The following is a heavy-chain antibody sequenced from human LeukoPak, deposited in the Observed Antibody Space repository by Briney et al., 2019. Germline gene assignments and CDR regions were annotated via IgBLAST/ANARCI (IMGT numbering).Heavy chain of an antibody. CDR3: ASHMYSSSPFFDY. Sequence: SETLSLTCTVSGGSLRSYCWNWIRQPPGKGLEWIGYIYYSGSTDYNPSLRSRVTISVDTSKNQFSLKLSSVTAADTAVYYCASHMYSSSPFFDYWGQGTLVTVSS. J-gene: IGHJ4*02. V-gene: IGHV4-59*01. CDR1: GGSLRSYC. D-gene: IGHD6-6*01. CDR2: IYYSGST.